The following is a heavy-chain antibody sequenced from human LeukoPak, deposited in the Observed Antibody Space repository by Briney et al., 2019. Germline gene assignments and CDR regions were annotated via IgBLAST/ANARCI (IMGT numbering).Heavy chain of an antibody. CDR1: GYTFTGYY. V-gene: IGHV1-2*02. CDR2: INPNSGGT. J-gene: IGHJ4*02. Sequence: GASVKVSCKASGYTFTGYYMHWVRQAPGQGLEWMGWINPNSGGTNYAQKFQGRVTMTRDTSISTAYMELSRLRSDDTAVYYCARGITGTTWGRRKYYFDYWGQGTLVTVSS. D-gene: IGHD1-7*01. CDR3: ARGITGTTWGRRKYYFDY.